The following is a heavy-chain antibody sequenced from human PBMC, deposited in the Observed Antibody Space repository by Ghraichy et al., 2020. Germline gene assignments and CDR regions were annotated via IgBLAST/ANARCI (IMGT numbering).Heavy chain of an antibody. D-gene: IGHD4-23*01. V-gene: IGHV3-30*04. CDR3: ARDPSGGGNSDWYFDL. Sequence: GGSLRLSCAASGFTFSSYAMHWVRQAPGKGLEWVAVISYDGSNKYYVDSVKGRFTISRDNSKNTLYLQMNSLRAEDTAVYYCARDPSGGGNSDWYFDLWGRGTLVTVSS. CDR1: GFTFSSYA. J-gene: IGHJ2*01. CDR2: ISYDGSNK.